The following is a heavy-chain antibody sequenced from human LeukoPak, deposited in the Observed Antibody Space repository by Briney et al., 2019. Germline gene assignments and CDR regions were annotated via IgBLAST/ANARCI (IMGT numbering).Heavy chain of an antibody. V-gene: IGHV4-34*01. D-gene: IGHD3-3*01. CDR3: ARALYDFWSGYYTD. CDR1: GGSFSGYY. Sequence: SETLSLTCAAYGGSFSGYYWSWIRQPPGKGLEWIGEINHSGSTNYNPSLKSRVTISVDTSKNQFSLKLSSVTAADTAVYYCARALYDFWSGYYTDWGQGTLVTVSS. CDR2: INHSGST. J-gene: IGHJ4*02.